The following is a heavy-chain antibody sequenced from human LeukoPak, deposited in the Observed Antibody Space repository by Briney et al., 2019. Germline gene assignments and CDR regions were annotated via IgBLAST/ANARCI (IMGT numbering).Heavy chain of an antibody. D-gene: IGHD3-22*01. CDR3: ANELYYDSSGYYPFDY. J-gene: IGHJ4*02. CDR2: ISGSGGST. V-gene: IGHV3-23*01. CDR1: GFTFSAYA. Sequence: GESLRLSCAASGFTFSAYAMSWVRQAPGKGLEWVSAISGSGGSTYYADSVKGRFTISRDNSKNTLYLQMNSLRAEDTAVYYCANELYYDSSGYYPFDYWGQGTLVTVSS.